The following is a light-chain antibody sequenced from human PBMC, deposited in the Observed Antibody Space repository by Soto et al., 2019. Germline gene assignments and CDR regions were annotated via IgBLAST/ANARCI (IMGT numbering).Light chain of an antibody. V-gene: IGKV3-20*01. CDR1: QSVSSR. CDR3: QHYLHRSPLT. J-gene: IGKJ5*01. Sequence: EIGVSQSPGTLSWSAGERATLSGGASQSVSSRLAWYQQKPGQAPRLLISGASSRATGIPDRFSGSGSGTDFPLTISRLEPEDFAPYYCQHYLHRSPLTFAQGTRLEIK. CDR2: GAS.